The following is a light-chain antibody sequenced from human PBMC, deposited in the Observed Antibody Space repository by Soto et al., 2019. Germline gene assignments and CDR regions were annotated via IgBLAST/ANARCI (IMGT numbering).Light chain of an antibody. J-gene: IGKJ4*01. CDR3: QKYNTAPLT. V-gene: IGKV1-27*01. CDR2: SSS. Sequence: DIQMTQSPSSLSASIGDRVTITCRASKGISNYLAWYQQEPGHLPKLLIYSSSTLQSGVPSRFSGSGSGTDFTLTISSLQAEDVATYFCQKYNTAPLTFGGGTKVEI. CDR1: KGISNY.